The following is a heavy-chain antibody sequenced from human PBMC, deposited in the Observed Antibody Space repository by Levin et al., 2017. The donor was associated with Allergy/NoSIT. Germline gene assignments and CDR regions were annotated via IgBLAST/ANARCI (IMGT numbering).Heavy chain of an antibody. V-gene: IGHV3-30*18. CDR1: GFTFSAYG. Sequence: AGGSLRLSCVASGFTFSAYGMHWVRQAPGKGLEWVAVISYDGNNKDYLDSVKGRFTISRDNARKTLYIQMNSLKTEDTAVYYCAEASFKYGDLEKIDYWGQENLVTVSS. CDR3: AEASFKYGDLEKIDY. J-gene: IGHJ4*02. D-gene: IGHD4-17*01. CDR2: ISYDGNNK.